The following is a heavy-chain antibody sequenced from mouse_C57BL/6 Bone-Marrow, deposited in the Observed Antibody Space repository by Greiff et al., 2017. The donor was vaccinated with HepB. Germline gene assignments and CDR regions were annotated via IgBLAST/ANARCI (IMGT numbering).Heavy chain of an antibody. CDR2: IYPGDGDT. Sequence: QVQLQQSGAELVKPGASVKISCKASGYAFSSYWMNWVKQRPGKGLEWIGQIYPGDGDTNYNGKFKGKAILTADKSSSTAYMQLSSLTSEDSAVYFCARFYYPYYYAMDYWGQGTSVTVSS. CDR3: ARFYYPYYYAMDY. J-gene: IGHJ4*01. CDR1: GYAFSSYW. D-gene: IGHD2-1*01. V-gene: IGHV1-80*01.